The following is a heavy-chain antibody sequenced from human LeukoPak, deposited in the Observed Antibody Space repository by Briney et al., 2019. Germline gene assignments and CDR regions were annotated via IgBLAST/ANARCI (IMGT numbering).Heavy chain of an antibody. CDR3: AKGGQGSSSFIVFDY. V-gene: IGHV3-23*01. CDR1: GFTFSSYA. Sequence: GGSLRLSCAASGFTFSSYAVSWVRQAPGKGLEWVSAVSGSGGTTYYADSVKGRFTISRDNSKNTLYLQMNSLRAEDTAVYYCAKGGQGSSSFIVFDYWGQGTLVTVSS. D-gene: IGHD6-13*01. CDR2: VSGSGGTT. J-gene: IGHJ4*02.